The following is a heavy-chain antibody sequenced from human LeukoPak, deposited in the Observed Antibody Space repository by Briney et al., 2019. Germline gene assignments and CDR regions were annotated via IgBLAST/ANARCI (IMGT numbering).Heavy chain of an antibody. CDR2: IKRDGSEK. CDR1: GFTFSSYW. Sequence: GGSLRLSCAASGFTFSSYWVSWVRQAPGKGLEWVANIKRDGSEKYYVDSVKGRFTISRNNAKNSLYLQMNSLRAEDTAVYYCARDYYFDYWGQGTLVTVSS. V-gene: IGHV3-7*01. CDR3: ARDYYFDY. J-gene: IGHJ4*02.